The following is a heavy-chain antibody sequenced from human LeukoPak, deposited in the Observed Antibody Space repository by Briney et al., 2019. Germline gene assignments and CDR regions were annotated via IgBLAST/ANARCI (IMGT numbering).Heavy chain of an antibody. CDR3: ARERIVGATGGFDY. CDR1: GFAFSSYS. D-gene: IGHD1-26*01. Sequence: GGSLRLSCAASGFAFSSYSMNWVRQAPGKGLEWVSSISSSSSYIYYADSVKGRFTISRDNAKNSLYLQMNSLGAEDTAVYYCARERIVGATGGFDYWGQGTLVTVSS. J-gene: IGHJ4*02. V-gene: IGHV3-21*01. CDR2: ISSSSSYI.